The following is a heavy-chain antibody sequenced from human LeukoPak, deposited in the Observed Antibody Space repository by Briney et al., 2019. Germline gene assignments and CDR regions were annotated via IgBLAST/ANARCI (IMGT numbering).Heavy chain of an antibody. CDR1: GFTFSSYD. V-gene: IGHV3-23*01. J-gene: IGHJ6*03. CDR3: AKRGNPAVGHHYLDV. Sequence: PGGSLRLSCAASGFTFSSYDMSWVRQAPGKGLEWVSSITLSGGSTFYADSVKGWFTISRDNSKNTLYLQVNSLSVDDTAVYYCAKRGNPAVGHHYLDVWGKGTTVSVSS. CDR2: ITLSGGST. D-gene: IGHD2-2*01.